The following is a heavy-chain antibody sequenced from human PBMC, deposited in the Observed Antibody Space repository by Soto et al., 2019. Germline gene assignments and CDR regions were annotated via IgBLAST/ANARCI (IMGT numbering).Heavy chain of an antibody. CDR3: ARDPLFQSQYYYYGMDV. CDR2: TYYRSKWYN. Sequence: SQTLSLTCAISGDSVSSNSAAWNWLRQSPSRGLEWLGRTYYRSKWYNDYAVSVKSRITINPDTSKNQFSLQLNSVTPEDTAVYYCARDPLFQSQYYYYGMDVWGQGTTVTVSS. D-gene: IGHD3-3*01. V-gene: IGHV6-1*01. CDR1: GDSVSSNSAA. J-gene: IGHJ6*02.